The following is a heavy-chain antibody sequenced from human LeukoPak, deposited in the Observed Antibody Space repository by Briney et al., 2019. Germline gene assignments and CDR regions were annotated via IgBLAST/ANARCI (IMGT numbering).Heavy chain of an antibody. D-gene: IGHD3-10*01. CDR2: IKQDGSEK. CDR3: ARVTYYGSGSNFDY. Sequence: PGGSLRLSCAASGFTFSSYWMSWVRQAPGKGLEWVANIKQDGSEKYYVDPVKGRFTISRDNAKNSLYLQMNSLRAEDTAVYYCARVTYYGSGSNFDYWGQGTLVTVSS. J-gene: IGHJ4*02. CDR1: GFTFSSYW. V-gene: IGHV3-7*01.